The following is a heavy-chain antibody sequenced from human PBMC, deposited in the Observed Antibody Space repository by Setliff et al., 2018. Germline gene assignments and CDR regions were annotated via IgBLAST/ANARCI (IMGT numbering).Heavy chain of an antibody. D-gene: IGHD5-12*01. CDR3: ARERGDIVSTTSYHYNMDV. CDR1: GFTFKTYR. V-gene: IGHV1-18*01. Sequence: ASVKVSCKASGFTFKTYRFSWIRQAPGQGLAWVGWISGYNSNTIYAQKFQGRVTINTDESTSTAYMEMSSLRSEDTAVYYCARERGDIVSTTSYHYNMDVWGKGTTVTVSS. J-gene: IGHJ6*03. CDR2: ISGYNSNT.